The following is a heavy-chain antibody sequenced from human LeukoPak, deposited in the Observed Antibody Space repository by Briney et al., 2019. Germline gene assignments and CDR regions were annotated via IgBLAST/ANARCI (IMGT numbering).Heavy chain of an antibody. CDR3: AKDPGKWFGGNWFDP. CDR2: ISGSGGST. V-gene: IGHV3-23*01. CDR1: GFTFSSYA. D-gene: IGHD3-10*01. J-gene: IGHJ5*02. Sequence: GGSLRLSCAASGFTFSSYAMSWVRQAPGKGLEWVSAISGSGGSTYYADSVKGRFTISRDNSKNTLYLQMNSLRAEDTAVYYCAKDPGKWFGGNWFDPWGQGTLVTVSS.